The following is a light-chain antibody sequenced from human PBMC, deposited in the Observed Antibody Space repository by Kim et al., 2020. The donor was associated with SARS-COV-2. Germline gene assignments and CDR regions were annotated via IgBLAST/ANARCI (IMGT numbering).Light chain of an antibody. V-gene: IGLV1-47*02. CDR1: TSNIGKTY. Sequence: ELTQPPSVSGTPGQSVTISCSGSTSNIGKTYVYWYQQSPGTAPKLLIYGNTQRPSGVPDRFSGSKSGTSASLDISGLRSEDEADYYCAAWDDSLSGRVFGGGTKVTVL. CDR2: GNT. J-gene: IGLJ3*02. CDR3: AAWDDSLSGRV.